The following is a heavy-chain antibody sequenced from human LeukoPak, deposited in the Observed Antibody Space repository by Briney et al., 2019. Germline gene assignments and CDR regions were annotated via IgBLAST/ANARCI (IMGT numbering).Heavy chain of an antibody. J-gene: IGHJ5*02. D-gene: IGHD4-17*01. CDR1: GGSISSYY. V-gene: IGHV4-4*07. CDR3: TRDTGTTGEVKFDP. CDR2: IYISGST. Sequence: SETLSLTCTVSGGSISSYYWSWIRQPAGKGLEWIGRIYISGSTNYNPSLKSRVTMSVDTSKNQFSLKLSSVTAADTAVYYCTRDTGTTGEVKFDPWGQGTLVTVSS.